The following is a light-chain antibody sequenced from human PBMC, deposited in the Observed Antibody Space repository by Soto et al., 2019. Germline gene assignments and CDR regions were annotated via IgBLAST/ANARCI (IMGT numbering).Light chain of an antibody. J-gene: IGKJ1*01. Sequence: DIQMTQSPSSLSASVGDRVTITCRASRGISNYLAWYQQKPGKVPKVLIYAASTLPSGVPSRFSGSGSGTDFTLTISSLQPEDGATHDCQNYNTPPLTFGRGTKVEIK. V-gene: IGKV1-27*01. CDR2: AAS. CDR3: QNYNTPPLT. CDR1: RGISNY.